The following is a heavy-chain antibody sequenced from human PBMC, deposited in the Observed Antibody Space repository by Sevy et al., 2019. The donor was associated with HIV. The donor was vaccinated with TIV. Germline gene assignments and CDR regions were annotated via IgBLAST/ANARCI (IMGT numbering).Heavy chain of an antibody. J-gene: IGHJ3*02. V-gene: IGHV3-21*01. CDR3: ARDYYDSSGYFDFAFDI. CDR1: GFTFSSYS. CDR2: ISSSSSYI. Sequence: GGSLRLSCAASGFTFSSYSMNWVRQAPGKGLEWVSSISSSSSYIYYADSVKGRFTISRDNAKNSLYLQMNSLRAEETAVYYCARDYYDSSGYFDFAFDIWGQGTMVTVSS. D-gene: IGHD3-22*01.